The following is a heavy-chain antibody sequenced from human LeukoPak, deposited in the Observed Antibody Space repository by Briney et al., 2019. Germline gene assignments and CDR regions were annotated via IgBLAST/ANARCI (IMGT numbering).Heavy chain of an antibody. CDR1: RCTLTSKY. V-gene: IGHV1-46*01. CDR3: VRPARSAAHVVSTSRRYHFDY. D-gene: IGHD5/OR15-5a*01. Sequence: ASVKVSCKASRCTLTSKYMHWELEAPGQGLEWMGIINPTAGSTSYAQKFQGRVSMTRDTSTSTVSMALSSLRYEDTVVYYCVRPARSAAHVVSTSRRYHFDYWGQGTLVTVSS. CDR2: INPTAGST. J-gene: IGHJ4*02.